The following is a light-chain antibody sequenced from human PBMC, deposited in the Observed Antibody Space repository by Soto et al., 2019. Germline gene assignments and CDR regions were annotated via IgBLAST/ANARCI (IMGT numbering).Light chain of an antibody. CDR3: QQYGSSPTWT. V-gene: IGKV3-20*01. Sequence: EIVLTQSPGTLSLSPGERATLSCRASQSVSSSYLAWYQQKPGQAPRLLIYGASSRDTGIPDRFSGSGSGTDFPLTISRLEPEDFAVYYCQQYGSSPTWTFGQGNKVEIK. J-gene: IGKJ1*01. CDR2: GAS. CDR1: QSVSSSY.